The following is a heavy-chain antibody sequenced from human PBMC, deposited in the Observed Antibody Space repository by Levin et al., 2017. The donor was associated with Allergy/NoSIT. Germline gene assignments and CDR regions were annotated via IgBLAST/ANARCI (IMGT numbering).Heavy chain of an antibody. CDR3: ARGGGFRYCSSTSCDPRPYYFDY. D-gene: IGHD2-2*01. CDR2: IYYSGST. V-gene: IGHV4-30-4*01. Sequence: SQTLSLTCTVSGGSISSGDYYWSWIRQPPGKGLEWIGYIYYSGSTYYNPSLKSRVTISVDTSKNQFSLKLSSVTAADTAVYYCARGGGFRYCSSTSCDPRPYYFDYWGQGTLVTVSS. J-gene: IGHJ4*02. CDR1: GGSISSGDYY.